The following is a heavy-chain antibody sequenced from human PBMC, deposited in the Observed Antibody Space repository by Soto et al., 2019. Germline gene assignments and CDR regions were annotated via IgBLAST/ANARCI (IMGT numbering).Heavy chain of an antibody. CDR3: AISQDRGGRTTFIY. CDR2: INWKSDI. Sequence: SLRLSSAVSGFTFDDTPMHCVRQAPEKGLEWVSGINWKSDIGYADSVKGRFTISRDNAENSLYLQMNSLRAEDTALYYCAISQDRGGRTTFIYWGQGTQVTVSS. CDR1: GFTFDDTP. D-gene: IGHD3-16*01. V-gene: IGHV3-9*01. J-gene: IGHJ4*02.